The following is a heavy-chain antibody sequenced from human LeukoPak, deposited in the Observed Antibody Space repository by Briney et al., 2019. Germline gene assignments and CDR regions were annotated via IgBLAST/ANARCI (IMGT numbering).Heavy chain of an antibody. CDR2: IYYSGST. V-gene: IGHV4-38-2*02. CDR1: GSSISSGYY. Sequence: SETLSLTCTVSGSSISSGYYWGWIRQPPGKGLEWIGSIYYSGSTYYNPSLKSRVTISVDTSKNQFSLKLSSVTAADTAVYYCASYTGGYYYYMDVWGKGTTVTVSS. CDR3: ASYTGGYYYYMDV. J-gene: IGHJ6*03.